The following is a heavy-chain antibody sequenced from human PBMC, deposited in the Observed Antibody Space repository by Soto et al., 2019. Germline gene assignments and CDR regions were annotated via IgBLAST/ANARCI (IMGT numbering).Heavy chain of an antibody. V-gene: IGHV1-18*01. D-gene: IGHD2-15*01. CDR1: GYTFTSYG. CDR3: AGGPGGRDGRWDY. J-gene: IGHJ4*02. CDR2: ISAYNGNT. Sequence: GASVKVSCKASGYTFTSYGISWVRQAPGQGLEWMGWISAYNGNTNYAQKLQGRVTITRDTSTSTAYMELSSLRSEDTAVYYCAGGPGGRDGRWDYWGQGTQVTVSS.